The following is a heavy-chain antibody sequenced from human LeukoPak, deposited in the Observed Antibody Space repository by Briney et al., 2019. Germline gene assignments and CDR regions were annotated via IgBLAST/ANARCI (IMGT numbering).Heavy chain of an antibody. V-gene: IGHV3-48*03. CDR2: ISSSGSTI. CDR1: GFTFSSYE. D-gene: IGHD5-18*01. J-gene: IGHJ4*02. Sequence: GSLRLSCAASGFTFSSYEMNWVRQAPGKGLEWVSYISSSGSTIYYADSVKGRFTISRDNAKNSLYLQMNSLRAEDTAVYYCARGWSYGPTFDYWGQGNLVTVSS. CDR3: ARGWSYGPTFDY.